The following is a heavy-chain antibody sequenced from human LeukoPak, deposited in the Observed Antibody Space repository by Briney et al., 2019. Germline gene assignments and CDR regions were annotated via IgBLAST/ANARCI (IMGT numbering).Heavy chain of an antibody. V-gene: IGHV4-39*01. Sequence: SETLSLTCTVSGGSISSSSYYWGWIRQPPGKGLQWIGTIYYRGSTYYNPSLKSRVTISVDTSKNQLSLKLSSVTAADTAVYYCARGERYSSGWYGEYYFDYWGQGTLVTVSS. CDR1: GGSISSSSYY. D-gene: IGHD6-19*01. CDR2: IYYRGST. CDR3: ARGERYSSGWYGEYYFDY. J-gene: IGHJ4*02.